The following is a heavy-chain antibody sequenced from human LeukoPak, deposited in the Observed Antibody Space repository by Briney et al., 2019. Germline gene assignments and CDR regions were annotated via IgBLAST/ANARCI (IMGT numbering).Heavy chain of an antibody. J-gene: IGHJ4*02. CDR2: IRSKAYGGTT. CDR1: GFTFGDYA. CDR3: TREGRIAVTGTYDY. Sequence: PGESLRLSCTASGFTFGDYAMSWFRQAPGKGLEWVGFIRSKAYGGTTEYAASVKGRFTISRDDSKTIAYLQMNSVKTEDTAVYYCTREGRIAVTGTYDYWGQGTLVIVSS. V-gene: IGHV3-49*03. D-gene: IGHD6-19*01.